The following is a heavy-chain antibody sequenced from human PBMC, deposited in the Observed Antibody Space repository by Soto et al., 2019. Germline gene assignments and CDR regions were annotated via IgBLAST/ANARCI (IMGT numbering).Heavy chain of an antibody. CDR1: GFTFSSYG. Sequence: QVQLVESGGGVVQPGRSLRLSCAASGFTFSSYGMHWVRQAPGKGLEWVAVIWYDGSNKYYADSVKGRFTISRDNSKNTLYLQMNSLRADDTAVYYCARDCEDGELDHDAFDVWGQGTMVTVSS. V-gene: IGHV3-33*01. J-gene: IGHJ3*01. CDR3: ARDCEDGELDHDAFDV. D-gene: IGHD1-26*01. CDR2: IWYDGSNK.